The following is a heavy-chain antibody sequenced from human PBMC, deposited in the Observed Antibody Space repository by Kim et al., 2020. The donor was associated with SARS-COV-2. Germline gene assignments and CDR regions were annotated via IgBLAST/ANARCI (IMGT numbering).Heavy chain of an antibody. Sequence: ASVKVSCKASGYTFTTYYIHWVRQAPGQGLECMGIINTDGGSTSYAQKFQGRVTMTRDRSTSTVYMNLSSLTSEDTAVYYCARSKYYGSGSCPAYWGQGTRVTVSS. CDR1: GYTFTTYY. CDR2: INTDGGST. CDR3: ARSKYYGSGSCPAY. J-gene: IGHJ4*02. V-gene: IGHV1-46*01. D-gene: IGHD3-10*01.